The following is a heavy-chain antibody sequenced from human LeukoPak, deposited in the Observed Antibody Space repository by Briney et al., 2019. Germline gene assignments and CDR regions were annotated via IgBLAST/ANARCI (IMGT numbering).Heavy chain of an antibody. CDR1: GYTLTELS. CDR3: ARGDDAFDF. V-gene: IGHV1-24*01. CDR2: FDPEDGET. J-gene: IGHJ3*01. Sequence: ASVKVSCKVSGYTLTELSMHWVRQAPGKWLEWMGGFDPEDGETIYTQKFQGRVTMTEDTSTDTAYMELRSLRSDDTALYYCARGDDAFDFWGQGTMVIVSS.